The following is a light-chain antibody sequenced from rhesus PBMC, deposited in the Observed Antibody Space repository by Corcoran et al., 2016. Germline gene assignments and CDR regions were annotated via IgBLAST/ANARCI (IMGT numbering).Light chain of an antibody. CDR3: LQYNSDPLT. CDR1: QDISSY. V-gene: IGKV1-43*02. Sequence: DIQMTQSPSSLSASVGDRVTITCRASQDISSYLDWYQQKPGKAPERRNSKASSLESGVPTRFSGSGSVTDFTLTISSLQPEDFATYYCLQYNSDPLTFGPGTKLDIK. J-gene: IGKJ3*01. CDR2: KAS.